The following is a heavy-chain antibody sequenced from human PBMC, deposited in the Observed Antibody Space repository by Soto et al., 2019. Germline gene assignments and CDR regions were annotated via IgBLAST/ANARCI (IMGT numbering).Heavy chain of an antibody. CDR2: INAGNGNT. D-gene: IGHD1-7*01. Sequence: ASVKVSCKASGYTFTSYAMHWVRQAPGQRLEWMGWINAGNGNTKYSQKFQGRVTITRDTSASTAYMELSSLRSEDTAVYYCARDQRLELRYYFDYWGQGTMVTVYS. J-gene: IGHJ4*02. CDR1: GYTFTSYA. CDR3: ARDQRLELRYYFDY. V-gene: IGHV1-3*01.